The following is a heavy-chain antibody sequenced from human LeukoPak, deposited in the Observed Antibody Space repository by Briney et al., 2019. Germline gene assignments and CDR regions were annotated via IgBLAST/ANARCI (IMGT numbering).Heavy chain of an antibody. CDR1: GGSISSYY. CDR2: IYYSGST. J-gene: IGHJ1*01. CDR3: ARVLAGAAAAEH. Sequence: SETLSLTCTASGGSISSYYWSWIRQPPGKGLEWIGYIYYSGSTNYNPSLKSRVTISVDTSKNQFSLKLSSVTAADTAVYYCARVLAGAAAAEHWGQGTLVTVSS. D-gene: IGHD6-13*01. V-gene: IGHV4-59*01.